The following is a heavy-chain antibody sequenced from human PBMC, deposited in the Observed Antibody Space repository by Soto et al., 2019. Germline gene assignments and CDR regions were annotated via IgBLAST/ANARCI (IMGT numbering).Heavy chain of an antibody. CDR1: GFTFSSYW. CDR3: ARDYGSSMATIPLYYYYGMDV. CDR2: IKQDGSEQ. D-gene: IGHD5-12*01. J-gene: IGHJ6*02. V-gene: IGHV3-7*03. Sequence: PGGSLRLSCAASGFTFSSYWMSWVRQAPGKGLEWVANIKQDGSEQYDMDPVKGRFTISRDNAKNSLYLQMNSLRAEDTAVYYCARDYGSSMATIPLYYYYGMDVWGQGTTVTVSS.